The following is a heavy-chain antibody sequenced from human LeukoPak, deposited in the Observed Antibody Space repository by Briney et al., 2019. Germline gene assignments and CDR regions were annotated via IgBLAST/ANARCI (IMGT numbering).Heavy chain of an antibody. CDR1: GYTFTSYY. CDR2: INPSGGST. CDR3: ARDGGDTPFDY. J-gene: IGHJ4*02. D-gene: IGHD5-18*01. Sequence: ASVKVSCKASGYTFTSYYMHWVRQAPGQGLEWMGIINPSGGSTSYAQKFQGRVTMTRDTSMSTVYMELSSLRSEDTAVYYCARDGGDTPFDYWGQGTLVTVSS. V-gene: IGHV1-46*01.